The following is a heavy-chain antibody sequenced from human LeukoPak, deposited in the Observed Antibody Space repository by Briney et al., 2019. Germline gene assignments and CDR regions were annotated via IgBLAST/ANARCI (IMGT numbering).Heavy chain of an antibody. CDR1: GFTFSDYY. Sequence: GGSLRLSCAVSGFTFSDYYMSWIRQAPGKGLEWVSYISASGSSINYADSVKGRFTISRDNAKNSLYLQMNSLRAEDTAVYYCARGSNYCSSISCHMNDWGQGTLVTVSS. V-gene: IGHV3-11*04. CDR3: ARGSNYCSSISCHMND. CDR2: ISASGSSI. D-gene: IGHD2-2*02. J-gene: IGHJ4*02.